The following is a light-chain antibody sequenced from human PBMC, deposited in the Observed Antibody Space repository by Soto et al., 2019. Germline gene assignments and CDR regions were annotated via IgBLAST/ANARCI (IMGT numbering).Light chain of an antibody. V-gene: IGKV1-33*01. CDR3: QHYHDLPII. Sequence: DIQMTQSPSSLSASVGDRVTLTCQPSQDISESLNWYQQKPGEAPKVLIFAASKLEVGVPSRFSGSGSGTHFTLTISSLQPEDIATYFCQHYHDLPIIFGQGTRLDVK. CDR1: QDISES. CDR2: AAS. J-gene: IGKJ5*01.